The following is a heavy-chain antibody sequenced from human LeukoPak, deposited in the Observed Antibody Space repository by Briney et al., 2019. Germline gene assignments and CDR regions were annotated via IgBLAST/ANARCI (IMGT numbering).Heavy chain of an antibody. J-gene: IGHJ6*02. D-gene: IGHD3-10*01. Sequence: GGSLRLSCEAAGFSFRDYPMGWVRRASGKRLEWVSGISAGADVIFYADPVKGRFTISRDNSKNTLYLQMNSLRAEDTAVYYCAKRNRMVRGVIDLYGMDVWGQGTTVTVSS. V-gene: IGHV3-23*01. CDR3: AKRNRMVRGVIDLYGMDV. CDR2: ISAGADVI. CDR1: GFSFRDYP.